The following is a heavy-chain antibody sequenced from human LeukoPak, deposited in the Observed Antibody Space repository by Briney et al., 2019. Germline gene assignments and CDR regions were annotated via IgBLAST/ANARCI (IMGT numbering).Heavy chain of an antibody. CDR1: GFTFSGYA. V-gene: IGHV3-30*04. Sequence: GGSLRLSCAASGFTFSGYALHWVRQAPGKGLEWVAVISNDANNKHYADSVKGRFTISRDNAKNTLYLQMNSLRPEDTVVYYCARGAGASGGRDYYSDYWGQGMLVAVSS. CDR2: ISNDANNK. J-gene: IGHJ4*02. CDR3: ARGAGASGGRDYYSDY. D-gene: IGHD6-13*01.